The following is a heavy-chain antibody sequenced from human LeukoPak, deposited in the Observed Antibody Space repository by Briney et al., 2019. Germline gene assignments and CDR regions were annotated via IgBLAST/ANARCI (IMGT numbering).Heavy chain of an antibody. V-gene: IGHV4-34*01. CDR2: INHSGST. D-gene: IGHD1-26*01. J-gene: IGHJ5*02. Sequence: PSETLSLTCAVYGGSFSGYYWSWIRQPPGKGLEWIGEINHSGSTNYNPSLKSRVTISVDTSKNQFSLKLSSVTAADTAVYYCARYSGSYRALWFDPWGQGTLVTVSS. CDR3: ARYSGSYRALWFDP. CDR1: GGSFSGYY.